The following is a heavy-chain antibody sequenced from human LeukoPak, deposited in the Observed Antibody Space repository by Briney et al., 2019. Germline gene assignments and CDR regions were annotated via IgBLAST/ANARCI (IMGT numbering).Heavy chain of an antibody. Sequence: SVKVSCKASGGTFSSYAISWVRQAPGQGLEWMGGIIPIFGTANYAQKFQGRVTITADKSTSTAYMELSSLRSEDTAVYYCAREGYGDYDWFDPWGQGTLVTVSS. CDR3: AREGYGDYDWFDP. V-gene: IGHV1-69*06. CDR1: GGTFSSYA. J-gene: IGHJ5*02. D-gene: IGHD4-17*01. CDR2: IIPIFGTA.